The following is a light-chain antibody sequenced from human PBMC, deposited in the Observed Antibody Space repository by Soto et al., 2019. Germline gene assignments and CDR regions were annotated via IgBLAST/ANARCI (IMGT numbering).Light chain of an antibody. J-gene: IGKJ4*01. CDR2: DAS. CDR1: QDVSKY. Sequence: DIPMTQSPSSLSASVGDRVTITCQASQDVSKYLIWHQQKPGRAPKVLIYDASNLETGVPSRFSGSGSGTDFTFTINSLQPEDIATYYCQQYDNLPLTFGGGTKVEIK. V-gene: IGKV1-33*01. CDR3: QQYDNLPLT.